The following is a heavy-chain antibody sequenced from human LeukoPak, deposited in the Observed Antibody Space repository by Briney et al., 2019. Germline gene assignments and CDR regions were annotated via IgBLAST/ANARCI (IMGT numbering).Heavy chain of an antibody. CDR2: INHSGST. CDR3: ARITNCGGDCPRRQSETENYFDY. D-gene: IGHD2-21*02. V-gene: IGHV4-34*01. J-gene: IGHJ4*02. Sequence: PSETLSLTCAVHGGSFSGYYWSWIRQPPGKGLEWIGEINHSGSTNYNPSLKSRVTISVDTSKNQFSLKLSSVTAADTAVYYCARITNCGGDCPRRQSETENYFDYWGQGTLVTVSS. CDR1: GGSFSGYY.